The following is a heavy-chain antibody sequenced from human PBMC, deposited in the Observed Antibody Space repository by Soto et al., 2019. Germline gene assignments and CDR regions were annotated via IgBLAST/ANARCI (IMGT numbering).Heavy chain of an antibody. J-gene: IGHJ5*02. V-gene: IGHV3-74*01. CDR1: GFSFSGFW. CDR2: ISSNGFTA. CDR3: VRDRGPAIGKNWFDP. Sequence: GGSLRLSCAASGFSFSGFWMHWVRQAPGKGLVWVSLISSNGFTAYYADSVKGRFTISRDNARNTLYLQMNSLRAEDTAVYYCVRDRGPAIGKNWFDPWGQGTLVTVSS.